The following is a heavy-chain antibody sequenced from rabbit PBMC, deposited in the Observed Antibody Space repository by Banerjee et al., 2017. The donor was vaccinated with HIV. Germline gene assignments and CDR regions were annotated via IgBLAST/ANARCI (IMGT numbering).Heavy chain of an antibody. Sequence: QQQLEESGGDLVKPEGSLTLTCTASGFSFSSYWMCWVRQAPGKGLEWIACIYTGSGSTYYASWAKGRFTISKTSSTTVTLQMTSLTAADTATYFCARDMVAGLFNLWGPGTLVTVS. J-gene: IGHJ4*01. D-gene: IGHD2-1*01. CDR3: ARDMVAGLFNL. CDR1: GFSFSSYW. V-gene: IGHV1S45*01. CDR2: IYTGSGST.